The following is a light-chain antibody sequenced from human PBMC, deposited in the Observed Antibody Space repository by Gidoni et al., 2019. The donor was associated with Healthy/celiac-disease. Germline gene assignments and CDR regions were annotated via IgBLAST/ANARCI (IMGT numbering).Light chain of an antibody. CDR2: LNSDGSH. CDR3: QTWGTGIRV. Sequence: QLVLIQPPSASASLGASVKLTCTLSSGHSSYAIAWHQQQPEKGPRYLMKLNSDGSHSKGDGIPDRFSGSSSGAERYLTISSLQSEDEADYYCQTWGTGIRVFGGGTKLTVL. CDR1: SGHSSYA. J-gene: IGLJ3*02. V-gene: IGLV4-69*01.